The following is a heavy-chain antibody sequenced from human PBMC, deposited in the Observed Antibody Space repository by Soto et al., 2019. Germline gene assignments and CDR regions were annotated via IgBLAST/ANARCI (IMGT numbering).Heavy chain of an antibody. CDR2: IFPRDSDT. D-gene: IGHD1-20*01. Sequence: LKISCKASGYDFTNNWIGWVRQMPGKGLEWMGIIFPRDSDTRYSPSFQGQVTISADKPITTAYLQWSSLEASDTAIYYCARHPHNTSPAGFYYYGMDLWGQGTTVTVSS. CDR3: ARHPHNTSPAGFYYYGMDL. CDR1: GYDFTNNW. J-gene: IGHJ6*02. V-gene: IGHV5-51*01.